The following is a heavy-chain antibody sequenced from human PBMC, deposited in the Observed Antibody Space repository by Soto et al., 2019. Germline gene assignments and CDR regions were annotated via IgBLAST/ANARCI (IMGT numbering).Heavy chain of an antibody. Sequence: SETLSLTCAVYGGSFSGYYWSWIRQPPGKGLEWIGEINHSGSTNYNPSLKSRVTISVDTSKNQFSLKLSSVTAADTAVYYCARGFLTVTTIPQYYYYYGMDVWGQGTTVTVSS. J-gene: IGHJ6*02. CDR1: GGSFSGYY. D-gene: IGHD4-17*01. CDR3: ARGFLTVTTIPQYYYYYGMDV. V-gene: IGHV4-34*01. CDR2: INHSGST.